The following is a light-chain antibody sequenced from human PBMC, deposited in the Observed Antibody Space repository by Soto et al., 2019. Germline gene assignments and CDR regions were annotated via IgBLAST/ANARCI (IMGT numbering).Light chain of an antibody. Sequence: DIQMTQSPSSLSASVGDRVTITCRASQSIISYLNWYQQKPGKAPKLLIYAAYSLQSGVPSRFSGSGSGTDFTLTISSLQPEDFATYYCQQSYSTPFTFGPGTKVDIK. J-gene: IGKJ3*01. V-gene: IGKV1-39*01. CDR3: QQSYSTPFT. CDR2: AAY. CDR1: QSIISY.